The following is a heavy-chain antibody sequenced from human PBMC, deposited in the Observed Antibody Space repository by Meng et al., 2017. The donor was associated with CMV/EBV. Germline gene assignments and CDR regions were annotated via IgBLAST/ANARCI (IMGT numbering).Heavy chain of an antibody. CDR1: FTVSCIY. CDR3: AREGHYYGSGSYYKVFDY. CDR2: IYSGGST. J-gene: IGHJ4*02. D-gene: IGHD3-10*01. V-gene: IGHV3-66*02. Sequence: FTVSCIYMSWVRQAPGKGLEWVSFIYSGGSTYYADSVQGRFTISRDHSTNTLYLQMNSLRAEDTAVYYCAREGHYYGSGSYYKVFDYWGQGTLVTVSS.